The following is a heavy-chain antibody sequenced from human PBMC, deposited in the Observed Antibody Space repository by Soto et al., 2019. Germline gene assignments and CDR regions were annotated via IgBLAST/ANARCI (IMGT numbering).Heavy chain of an antibody. CDR3: ARLSIAARRRYFDY. CDR1: GFTFSSFE. Sequence: SLRLSCAASGFTFSSFEMSWVRQAPGKGLEWVSYISSSGSTMYYPDSVKGRFTISRDNAKSSLYLQMDSLRVEDTAVYFCARLSIAARRRYFDYWGQGTLVTVSS. D-gene: IGHD6-6*01. J-gene: IGHJ4*02. V-gene: IGHV3-48*03. CDR2: ISSSGSTM.